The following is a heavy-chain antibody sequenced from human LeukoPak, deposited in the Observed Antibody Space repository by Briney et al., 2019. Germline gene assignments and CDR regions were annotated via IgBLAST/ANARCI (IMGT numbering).Heavy chain of an antibody. Sequence: GGSLRLSCAASGFTFSSYWMSWVRQAPGKGLEWVANIKQDGSEKYYVDSVKGRFTISRDNAKNSLYLQMNSLRAEDTAVYYCASPRGYCSGGSCPYYFDYWGQGTLVTVSS. CDR2: IKQDGSEK. J-gene: IGHJ4*02. CDR3: ASPRGYCSGGSCPYYFDY. V-gene: IGHV3-7*01. D-gene: IGHD2-15*01. CDR1: GFTFSSYW.